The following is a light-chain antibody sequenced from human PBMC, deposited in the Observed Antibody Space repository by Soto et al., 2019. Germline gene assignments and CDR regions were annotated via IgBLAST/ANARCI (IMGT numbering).Light chain of an antibody. CDR1: QDVTSGY. V-gene: IGKV3-20*01. CDR3: QQYGSSGT. CDR2: DAS. J-gene: IGKJ1*01. Sequence: ENVLTQSPGTLSLSPGERATLSCRASQDVTSGYLAWYQHKPGQAPRLLIYDASTRATGIPDRFSGSGSGTDFTLTISRLEPEDFAVYYCQQYGSSGTFGQGTKVDIK.